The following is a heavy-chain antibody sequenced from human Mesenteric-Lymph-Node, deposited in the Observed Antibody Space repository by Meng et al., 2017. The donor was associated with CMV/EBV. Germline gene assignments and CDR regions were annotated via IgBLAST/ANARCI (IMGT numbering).Heavy chain of an antibody. CDR1: GFTFSSYG. CDR2: IRYDGSNK. Sequence: GESLKISCAASGFTFSSYGMHWVRQAPGKGLEWVAFIRYDGSNKYYADSVKGRFTISRDNSKNTLYLQMNSLRAEDTAVYYCARDDCSSTSCPDYWGQGTLVTVSS. V-gene: IGHV3-30*02. D-gene: IGHD2-2*01. J-gene: IGHJ4*02. CDR3: ARDDCSSTSCPDY.